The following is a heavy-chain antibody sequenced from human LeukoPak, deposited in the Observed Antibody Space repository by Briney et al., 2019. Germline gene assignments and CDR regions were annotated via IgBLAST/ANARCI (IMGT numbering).Heavy chain of an antibody. V-gene: IGHV3-53*01. CDR3: ARDLRGGYNAFDI. Sequence: GGSLTLSCAASGFTVSSNYMSWLRQAPGKAREWVSVIYSGGSTYYADSVKGRFTISRDNYKNTLYLQMNSLRAEDTAVYYCARDLRGGYNAFDIWGQGTMVTVSS. J-gene: IGHJ3*02. CDR1: GFTVSSNY. CDR2: IYSGGST. D-gene: IGHD5-12*01.